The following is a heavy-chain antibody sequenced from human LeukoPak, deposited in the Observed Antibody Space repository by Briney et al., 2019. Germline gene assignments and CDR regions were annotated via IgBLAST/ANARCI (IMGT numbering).Heavy chain of an antibody. D-gene: IGHD3-22*01. J-gene: IGHJ4*02. V-gene: IGHV3-23*01. CDR2: ISGSGGST. Sequence: GGTLRLSCAASGFTFSSYAMSWVRQAPGKGLEWVSAISGSGGSTYYADSVKGRFTISRDNSKTALCLQMNSLRAEDTAVYYCAKDRIPDYYDSSGPIDYWGQGTLVTVSS. CDR3: AKDRIPDYYDSSGPIDY. CDR1: GFTFSSYA.